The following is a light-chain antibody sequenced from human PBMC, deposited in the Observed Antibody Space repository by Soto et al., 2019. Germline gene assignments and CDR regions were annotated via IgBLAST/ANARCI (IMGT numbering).Light chain of an antibody. V-gene: IGKV3-15*01. CDR3: QLYGTSPKT. Sequence: EIVMTQSPATLSVSPGGRATLSCRASQSISGTLAWYQQKPGQAPRLLIHGASTRAPGFPARFSGSGSGTDFTLTISRLEPEDFAVYYCQLYGTSPKTFGQGTKVDIK. J-gene: IGKJ1*01. CDR1: QSISGT. CDR2: GAS.